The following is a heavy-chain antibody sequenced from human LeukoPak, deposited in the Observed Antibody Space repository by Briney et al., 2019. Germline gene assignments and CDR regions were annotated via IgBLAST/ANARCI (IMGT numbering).Heavy chain of an antibody. Sequence: PETLSLTCIVSGGSISSSRYYWGWLREPPGRGVEGIGSIYYSGSNYYNPSHKSRLTITVATSTNQFSLTLSSVTAADTAEYYCAREGGGYSYGYPDDGGQRTLVT. D-gene: IGHD5-18*01. CDR1: GGSISSSRYY. J-gene: IGHJ4*02. CDR2: IYYSGSN. CDR3: AREGGGYSYGYPDD. V-gene: IGHV4-39*07.